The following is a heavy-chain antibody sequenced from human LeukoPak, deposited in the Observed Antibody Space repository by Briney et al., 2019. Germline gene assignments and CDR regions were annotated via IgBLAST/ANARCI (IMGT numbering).Heavy chain of an antibody. CDR1: GYTFTGYY. CDR3: ARLGPPYYDFWSGYYSSYMDV. J-gene: IGHJ6*03. V-gene: IGHV1-2*02. D-gene: IGHD3-3*01. CDR2: INPNSGGT. Sequence: ASVKVSCKASGYTFTGYYMHWVRQAPGQGLEWMGWINPNSGGTNYAQKFQGRVTMTRDTSISTAYLQRSSLKASDTAMYYCARLGPPYYDFWSGYYSSYMDVWGKGTTVTVSS.